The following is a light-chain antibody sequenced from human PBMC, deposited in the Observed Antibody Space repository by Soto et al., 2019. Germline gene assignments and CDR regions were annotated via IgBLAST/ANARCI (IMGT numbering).Light chain of an antibody. J-gene: IGKJ4*01. CDR2: GAS. CDR1: QSFIKTY. CDR3: QQYDSSPPGLT. V-gene: IGKV3-20*01. Sequence: EIVLTQSPGTLSLSPGKRATLSCRASQSFIKTYLAWYQQKPGQAPRLLIYGASSRATGIPDRFSGSGSGTDFTLAISRLGPEDSAVYYCQQYDSSPPGLTFGGGTKVAI.